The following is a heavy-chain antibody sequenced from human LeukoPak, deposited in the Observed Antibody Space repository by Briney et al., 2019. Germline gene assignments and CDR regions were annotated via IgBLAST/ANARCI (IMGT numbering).Heavy chain of an antibody. V-gene: IGHV3-23*01. CDR3: AKAEYYYDSSGSGYYFDY. J-gene: IGHJ4*02. D-gene: IGHD3-22*01. Sequence: GGSLRLSCAASGFTFSSYAMSWVRQAPGKGLEWVSAISGSGGSTYYADSVKGRFTISRGNSKNTLYLQMNSLRTEDTAVYYCAKAEYYYDSSGSGYYFDYWGQGTLVTVSS. CDR2: ISGSGGST. CDR1: GFTFSSYA.